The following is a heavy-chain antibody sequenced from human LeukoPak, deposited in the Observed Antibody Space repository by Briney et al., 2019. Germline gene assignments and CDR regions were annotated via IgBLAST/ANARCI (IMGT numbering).Heavy chain of an antibody. D-gene: IGHD6-13*01. V-gene: IGHV3-23*01. Sequence: GGSLRLSCAASGFTFSSYAMSWVRQAPGKGLEWVSAISGSGGSTYYADPVKGRFTISRDNSKNTLYLQMNSLRAEDTAVYYCAKVVAAAGTFYFDYWGQGTLVTVSS. J-gene: IGHJ4*02. CDR3: AKVVAAAGTFYFDY. CDR2: ISGSGGST. CDR1: GFTFSSYA.